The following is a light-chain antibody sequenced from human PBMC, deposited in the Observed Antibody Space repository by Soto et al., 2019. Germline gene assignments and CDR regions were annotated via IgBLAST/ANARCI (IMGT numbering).Light chain of an antibody. J-gene: IGLJ1*01. CDR3: CSYAGSNNFV. CDR2: EVN. V-gene: IGLV2-8*01. Sequence: QSVLTQPPSASGSPGQSVTVSCTVTRSDVAVYNYVSWYRQHPGKAPKLLIYEVNKRPSGVPDRFSGSKSGNTASLTVSGLQPEDEADYYCCSYAGSNNFVFGTGTKVTVL. CDR1: RSDVAVYNY.